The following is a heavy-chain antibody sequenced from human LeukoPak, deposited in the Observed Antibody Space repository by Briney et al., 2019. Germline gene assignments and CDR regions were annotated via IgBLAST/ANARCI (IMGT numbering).Heavy chain of an antibody. Sequence: ASMKVSCKPSGYTFTSYGISWVRQAPGPGLEGMGWISAYNGNTNYAHKLQGRVTMTTDTSTSTAYMELRSLRSDDTAVYYWAREARFLEWSHGGWFDPWGQGTLVTVSS. J-gene: IGHJ5*02. CDR2: ISAYNGNT. CDR1: GYTFTSYG. V-gene: IGHV1-18*01. D-gene: IGHD3-3*01. CDR3: AREARFLEWSHGGWFDP.